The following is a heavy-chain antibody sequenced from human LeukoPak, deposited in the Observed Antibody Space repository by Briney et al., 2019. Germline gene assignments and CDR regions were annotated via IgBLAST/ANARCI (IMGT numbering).Heavy chain of an antibody. Sequence: GGSLRLSCAASGFTFNNYLMHWVRQAPGKGLVWVSRITSDGCGTNYADSVNGRFTISTDNAKNTLYPQMNSLRGEDTAVSYCVNLGYCSTSSCQPWGQGTLVTVSS. J-gene: IGHJ4*02. D-gene: IGHD2-2*01. CDR3: VNLGYCSTSSCQP. CDR1: GFTFNNYL. CDR2: ITSDGCGT. V-gene: IGHV3-74*01.